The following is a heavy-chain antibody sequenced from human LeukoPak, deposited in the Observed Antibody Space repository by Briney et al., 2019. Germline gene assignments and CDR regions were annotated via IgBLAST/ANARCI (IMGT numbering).Heavy chain of an antibody. V-gene: IGHV1-24*01. J-gene: IGHJ5*02. CDR2: FDPEDGET. D-gene: IGHD3-10*01. CDR1: GYTLTELS. CDR3: ARGGAGTYYKRDGWFDP. Sequence: ASVKVSCKASGYTLTELSMHWVRQAPGKGLEWMGGFDPEDGETIYAQKFQGRVTMTRDNSISTAYMELNSLTSEDTAVYYCARGGAGTYYKRDGWFDPWGQGTVVTVSS.